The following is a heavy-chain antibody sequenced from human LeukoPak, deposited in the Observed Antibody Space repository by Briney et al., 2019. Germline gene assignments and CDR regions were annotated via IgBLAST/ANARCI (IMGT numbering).Heavy chain of an antibody. CDR3: ARDVPAKFGGFDY. CDR2: MSSSGIS. D-gene: IGHD3-10*01. V-gene: IGHV4-61*02. CDR1: NGSISSNTYF. Sequence: PSETLSLTCTVSNGSISSNTYFWSWIRQPAGKGLEWIGRMSSSGISTYSPSLKSRVTISIDTSRNQFSMNLNSVTAADTAVYYCARDVPAKFGGFDYWGQGTLVTVSS. J-gene: IGHJ4*02.